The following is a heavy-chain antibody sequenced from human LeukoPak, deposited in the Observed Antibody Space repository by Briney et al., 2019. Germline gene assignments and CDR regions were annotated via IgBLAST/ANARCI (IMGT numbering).Heavy chain of an antibody. CDR1: GGSINTYY. CDR2: IHDSGDT. V-gene: IGHV4-59*01. J-gene: IGHJ4*02. CDR3: VRGQPTQTTPFEY. D-gene: IGHD4-17*01. Sequence: SETLSLTCTVSGGSINTYYWSWIRQPPGKSLEWIGYIHDSGDTSYNPSLKSRVTISIDTSKKQFSLNLRAVTAADTAMYYCVRGQPTQTTPFEYWGQGTLVTVSS.